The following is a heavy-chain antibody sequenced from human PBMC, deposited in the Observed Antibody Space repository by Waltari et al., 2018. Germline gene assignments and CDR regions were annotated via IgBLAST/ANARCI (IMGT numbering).Heavy chain of an antibody. CDR3: AKDLQYRSLGHWYFDL. CDR2: VSGTGANT. D-gene: IGHD5-12*01. V-gene: IGHV3-23*01. CDR1: ASPLPHLP. Sequence: QFLESGGGLVQPGGPLGLSWEASASPLPHLPRRWVRQAPGKGLEWVSAVSGTGANTEYIESVKGRFTTSRDNSKNILYLQMSSLRAEDTAVYYCAKDLQYRSLGHWYFDLWGRGSLVTVAS. J-gene: IGHJ2*01.